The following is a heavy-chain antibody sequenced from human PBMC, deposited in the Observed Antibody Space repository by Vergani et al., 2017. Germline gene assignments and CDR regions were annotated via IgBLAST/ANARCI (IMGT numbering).Heavy chain of an antibody. J-gene: IGHJ4*02. CDR1: GGSFSGYY. V-gene: IGHV4-34*01. D-gene: IGHD4-17*01. CDR3: ARVXRDYGVPTADYFDY. CDR2: INHSGST. Sequence: QVQLQQWGAGLLKPSETLPLTCAVYGGSFSGYYWSWIRQPPGKGLEWIGEINHSGSTNYNPSLKSRVTISVDTSKNQFSLKLSSVTAADTAVYYCARVXRDYGVPTADYFDYWGQGTLVTVSS.